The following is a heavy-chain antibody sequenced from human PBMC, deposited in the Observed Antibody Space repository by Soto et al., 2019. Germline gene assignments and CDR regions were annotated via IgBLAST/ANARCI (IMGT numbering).Heavy chain of an antibody. CDR2: IWHDGGNK. CDR1: GFTFSSHG. CDR3: VAPYYTEAFDI. J-gene: IGHJ3*02. D-gene: IGHD3-10*01. V-gene: IGHV3-33*01. Sequence: QVQLVESGGGVVQPGKSLRLSCAASGFTFSSHGMHWVRHAPGKGLEWVAFIWHDGGNKYYADSVKGRFTIFRDNLRDTLYLQMIGLRDDDTAVYYCVAPYYTEAFDIWGQGTMVMVSS.